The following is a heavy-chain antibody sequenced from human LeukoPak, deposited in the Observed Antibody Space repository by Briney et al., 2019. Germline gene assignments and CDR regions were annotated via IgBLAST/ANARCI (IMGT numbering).Heavy chain of an antibody. Sequence: GGSLGLSCAASGFTFSSYAMSWVRQAPGKGLEWVSAISGSGGSTYYADSVKGRFTISRDNSKNTLYLQMNSLRAEDTAVYYCAKDGITMVRGVIRPYYYYGMDVWGKGTTVTVSS. V-gene: IGHV3-23*01. CDR1: GFTFSSYA. D-gene: IGHD3-10*01. CDR3: AKDGITMVRGVIRPYYYYGMDV. J-gene: IGHJ6*04. CDR2: ISGSGGST.